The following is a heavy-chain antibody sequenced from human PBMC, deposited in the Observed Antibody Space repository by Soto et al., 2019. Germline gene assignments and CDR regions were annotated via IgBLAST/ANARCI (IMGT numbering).Heavy chain of an antibody. V-gene: IGHV4-30-2*01. CDR2: IYHSGST. CDR1: GGSISSGGYS. D-gene: IGHD3-16*01. Sequence: QLQLQESGSGLVKPSQTLSLTCAVSGGSISSGGYSWSWIRQPPGKGLEWIGYIYHSGSTYYNPSLKSPVTTAVDRSKNQFSLELSSVTAADTAVYYCAAGGGLPRYYWGQGTLVTVSS. J-gene: IGHJ4*02. CDR3: AAGGGLPRYY.